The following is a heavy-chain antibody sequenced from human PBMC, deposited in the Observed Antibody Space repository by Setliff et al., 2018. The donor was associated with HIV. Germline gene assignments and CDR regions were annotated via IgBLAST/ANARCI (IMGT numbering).Heavy chain of an antibody. CDR1: GYTLTELS. Sequence: GASVKVSCKVSGYTLTELSMHWVRQISGKGFEWMGRFDPEDGDTLYAHKFQGRVTMTEDTSTDTAYLELSGLRSEDTAVYYCATAKEQWLTEGGFDYWGQGTLVTVSS. D-gene: IGHD6-19*01. V-gene: IGHV1-24*01. CDR2: FDPEDGDT. CDR3: ATAKEQWLTEGGFDY. J-gene: IGHJ4*02.